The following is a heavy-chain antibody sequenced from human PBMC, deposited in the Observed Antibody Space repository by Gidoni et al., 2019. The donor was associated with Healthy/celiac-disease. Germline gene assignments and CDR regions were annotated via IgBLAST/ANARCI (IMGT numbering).Heavy chain of an antibody. CDR2: MNPNSGNT. CDR1: GYTFTSYD. CDR3: ARHRYYYDSSGYYYSEGFDY. D-gene: IGHD3-22*01. V-gene: IGHV1-8*01. Sequence: QVQLVQSGAEVKKPVASVKVSCKASGYTFTSYDINWVRQATGQGLEWMGWMNPNSGNTGYAQKFQGRVTMTRNTSISTAYMELSSLRSEDTAVYYCARHRYYYDSSGYYYSEGFDYWGQGTLVTVSS. J-gene: IGHJ4*02.